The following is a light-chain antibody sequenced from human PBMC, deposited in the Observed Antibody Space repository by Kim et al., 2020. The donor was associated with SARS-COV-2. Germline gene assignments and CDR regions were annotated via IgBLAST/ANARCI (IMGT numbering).Light chain of an antibody. CDR2: GAS. Sequence: SPGERATLSCRASRSVSSNLAWYQQKPGQAPRILIYGASTRATGIPARFSGSGSGTEFTLPISSLQSEDFAVYYCQQYNNWPPWTFGQGTKVDIK. CDR1: RSVSSN. J-gene: IGKJ1*01. CDR3: QQYNNWPPWT. V-gene: IGKV3-15*01.